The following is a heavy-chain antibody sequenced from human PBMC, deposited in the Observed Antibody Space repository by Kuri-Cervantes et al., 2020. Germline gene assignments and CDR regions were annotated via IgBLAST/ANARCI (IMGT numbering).Heavy chain of an antibody. V-gene: IGHV4-39*01. D-gene: IGHD3-10*01. CDR1: GGSISSSSSY. CDR3: ARHIRGFGELIDY. Sequence: SETLSLTCTVSGGSISSSSSYWGWIRQPPGKGLEWIGSIYYSGSTYYNPSLKSRVTISVDTSKNQFSLKLSSVTAADTAVYYCARHIRGFGELIDYWGQGTLVTVSS. CDR2: IYYSGST. J-gene: IGHJ4*02.